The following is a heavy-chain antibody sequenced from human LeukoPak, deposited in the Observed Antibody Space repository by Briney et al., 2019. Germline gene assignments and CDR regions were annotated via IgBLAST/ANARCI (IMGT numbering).Heavy chain of an antibody. V-gene: IGHV4-61*02. CDR2: IYTTGSTTGST. Sequence: SETLSLTCTVSGGSISSGSYYWNWIRQPAGKGLEWIGRIYTTGSTTGSTTYNPSLKSRVTMSIDTSRTHFSLELSSVTAADTAVYYCARHHKDDFWSGYMDVWAKGPRSPSP. D-gene: IGHD3-3*01. J-gene: IGHJ6*03. CDR3: ARHHKDDFWSGYMDV. CDR1: GGSISSGSYY.